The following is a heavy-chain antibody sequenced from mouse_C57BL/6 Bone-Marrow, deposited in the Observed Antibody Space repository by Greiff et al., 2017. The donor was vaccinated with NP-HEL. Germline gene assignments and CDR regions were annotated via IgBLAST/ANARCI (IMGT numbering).Heavy chain of an antibody. CDR2: IYPGNSDT. D-gene: IGHD4-1*01. V-gene: IGHV1-5*01. CDR3: TTLGREYFDY. J-gene: IGHJ2*01. CDR1: GYTFTSYW. Sequence: VQLQQSGTVLARPGASVKLSCKTSGYTFTSYWMHWVQQRPGQGLEWLGAIYPGNSDTSYTHTFKGKAKLTAVTSASTAYMELSSLTKEDSAVYYCTTLGREYFDYWGQGTTLTVSS.